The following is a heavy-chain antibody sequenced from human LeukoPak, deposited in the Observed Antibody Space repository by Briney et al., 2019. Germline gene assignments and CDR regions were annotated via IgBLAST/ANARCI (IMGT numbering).Heavy chain of an antibody. CDR1: GFTVSSYA. D-gene: IGHD3-22*01. V-gene: IGHV3-30*04. J-gene: IGHJ4*02. CDR2: ISYDGSNK. Sequence: GRSLRLSCAVSGFTVSSYAMHWVRQAPGKGLEWVAVISYDGSNKYYADSVKGRLTLYRDNPKNTLHVQMNSLRAEHTAVYYCAKGGHYDRSGYYLQIDWGQGPLVTVSS. CDR3: AKGGHYDRSGYYLQID.